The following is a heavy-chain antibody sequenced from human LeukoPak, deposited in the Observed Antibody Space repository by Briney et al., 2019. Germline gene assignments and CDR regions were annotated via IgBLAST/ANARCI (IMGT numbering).Heavy chain of an antibody. J-gene: IGHJ6*04. CDR2: INPNSGGT. Sequence: ASVKVSCKASGYTFTGYYMHWVRQAPGQGLEWMGWINPNSGGTNYAQKFQGRVTMTRDTSISTAYMELSRPRSDDTAVYYCASDYGGSNEIRMDVWGKGTTVTVSS. CDR3: ASDYGGSNEIRMDV. D-gene: IGHD4-23*01. V-gene: IGHV1-2*02. CDR1: GYTFTGYY.